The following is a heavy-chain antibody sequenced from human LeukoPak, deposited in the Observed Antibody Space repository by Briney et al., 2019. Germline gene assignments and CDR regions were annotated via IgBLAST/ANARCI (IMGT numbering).Heavy chain of an antibody. CDR1: GGTFSSYA. CDR3: ARETSGYDWSGYSTFDY. CDR2: IIPIFGIA. Sequence: SVKVSCTASGGTFSSYAISWVRQAPGQGLEWMGRIIPIFGIANYAQKFQGRVTITADKSTSTAYMELSSLRSEDTAVYYCARETSGYDWSGYSTFDYWGQGTLVTVSS. J-gene: IGHJ4*02. D-gene: IGHD3-3*01. V-gene: IGHV1-69*04.